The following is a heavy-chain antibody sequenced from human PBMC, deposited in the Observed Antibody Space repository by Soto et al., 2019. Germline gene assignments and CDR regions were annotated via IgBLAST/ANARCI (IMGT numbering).Heavy chain of an antibody. CDR2: INAGNGNT. CDR1: GYTFTSYA. CDR3: ARDITYYYDSSGPSPYYYYGMDV. D-gene: IGHD3-22*01. J-gene: IGHJ6*02. Sequence: GASVKVSCKASGYTFTSYAMHWVRQAPGQRLEWMGWINAGNGNTKYSQKFQGRVTITRDTSASTAYMELSSLRSEDTAVYYCARDITYYYDSSGPSPYYYYGMDVWGQGTMVTVSS. V-gene: IGHV1-3*01.